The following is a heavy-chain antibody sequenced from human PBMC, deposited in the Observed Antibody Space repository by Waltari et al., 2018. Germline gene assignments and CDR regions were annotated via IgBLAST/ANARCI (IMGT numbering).Heavy chain of an antibody. J-gene: IGHJ1*01. CDR1: GYTFTAYY. CDR2: INPNSGDT. CDR3: ARGQGGHYDY. V-gene: IGHV1-2*06. Sequence: QVHLVQSGTEVKKPGASVKVSCKTSGYTFTAYYMHWVRQAPGQGFVWMGRINPNSGDTDYAQKFQGSVTMTRDTSISTAFLELSRLKSDDTAMYYCARGQGGHYDYWGQGTLVTVSS. D-gene: IGHD3-16*01.